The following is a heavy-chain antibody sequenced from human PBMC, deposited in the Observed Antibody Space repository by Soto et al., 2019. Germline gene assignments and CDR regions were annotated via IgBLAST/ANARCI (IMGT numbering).Heavy chain of an antibody. V-gene: IGHV2-5*02. CDR3: AHLSRGVRGFYYYYYGMDV. CDR1: GFSLSTSGVG. CDR2: IYWDDDK. Sequence: QITLKESGPTLVKPTQTLTLTCTFSGFSLSTSGVGVAWIRQPPGKALEWLALIYWDDDKRYSPSLKSRLTITKDTSKNLVVLIMMNMDPVDTATYYCAHLSRGVRGFYYYYYGMDVWGQGTTLTVSS. D-gene: IGHD3-10*01. J-gene: IGHJ6*02.